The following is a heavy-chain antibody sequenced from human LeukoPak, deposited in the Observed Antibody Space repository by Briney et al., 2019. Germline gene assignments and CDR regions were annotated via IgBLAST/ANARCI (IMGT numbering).Heavy chain of an antibody. V-gene: IGHV3-23*01. CDR3: AKAKAAGIGVIDY. Sequence: GGSLRLSCAASGFTFSSYGMSWVRQAPGKGLEWVSAISGSGGSTYYADSVKGRFTISRDNSKNTLYLQMNSLRAEDTAVYYCAKAKAAGIGVIDYWGQGTLVTVSS. J-gene: IGHJ4*02. CDR2: ISGSGGST. CDR1: GFTFSSYG. D-gene: IGHD6-13*01.